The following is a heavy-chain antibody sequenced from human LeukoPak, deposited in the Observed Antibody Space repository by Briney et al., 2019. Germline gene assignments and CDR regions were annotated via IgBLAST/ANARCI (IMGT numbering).Heavy chain of an antibody. CDR3: ARAVDDSSGPYFDY. J-gene: IGHJ4*02. V-gene: IGHV3-7*03. D-gene: IGHD3-22*01. Sequence: GGSLRLSCAASGFTFSSYWMSWVRQAPGKGLEWVANIKQDGSEKYYVDSVKGRFTISRDNAKNSLYLQMNSLRAEDTAVYYCARAVDDSSGPYFDYWGQGTLVTVSS. CDR2: IKQDGSEK. CDR1: GFTFSSYW.